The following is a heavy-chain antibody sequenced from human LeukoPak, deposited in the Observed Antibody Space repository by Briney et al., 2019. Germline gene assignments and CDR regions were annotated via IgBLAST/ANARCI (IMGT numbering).Heavy chain of an antibody. Sequence: GGSLRLSCAASGFTVSSDYMSWVRQAPGKGLEWVSRINSDGSSTSYADSVKGRFTISRDNAKNTLYLQMNSLRAEDTAVYYCASQILNWFDPWGQGTLVTVSS. V-gene: IGHV3-74*01. CDR3: ASQILNWFDP. CDR2: INSDGSST. D-gene: IGHD2/OR15-2a*01. CDR1: GFTVSSDY. J-gene: IGHJ5*02.